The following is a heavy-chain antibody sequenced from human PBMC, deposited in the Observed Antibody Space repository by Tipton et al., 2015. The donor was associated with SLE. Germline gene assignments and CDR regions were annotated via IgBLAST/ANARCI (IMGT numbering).Heavy chain of an antibody. V-gene: IGHV4-30-2*01. CDR1: GGSISSGGYS. Sequence: TLSLTCAVSGGSISSGGYSWSWIRQPPGKGLEWIGYIYHSGSTYYNPSLKSRVTISVDRSKNQFSLKLSSVTAADTAVYYCAREGLDNGMDVWGQGTTVTVSS. CDR3: AREGLDNGMDV. D-gene: IGHD2-2*03. J-gene: IGHJ6*02. CDR2: IYHSGST.